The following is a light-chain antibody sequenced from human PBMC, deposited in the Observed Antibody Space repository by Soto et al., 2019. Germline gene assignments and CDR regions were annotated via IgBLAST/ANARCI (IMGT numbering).Light chain of an antibody. CDR1: SDIGNYNL. Sequence: QSVVTQPASVSGSHGQSVTISCSGSDIGNYNLVSWYQHLPGRAPKLLIFKVTMRPSGISDRFSGSKSASTASLTISGLQAEDEGDYYCASYAGSRTYVFGSGTKLTVL. CDR3: ASYAGSRTYV. V-gene: IGLV2-23*02. CDR2: KVT. J-gene: IGLJ1*01.